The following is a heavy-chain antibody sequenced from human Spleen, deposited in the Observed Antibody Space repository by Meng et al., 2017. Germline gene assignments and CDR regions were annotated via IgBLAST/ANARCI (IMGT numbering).Heavy chain of an antibody. V-gene: IGHV4-34*01. CDR2: INHSGSP. Sequence: QGQLQQWGAGLLKPSWTLSLACVVSGWSFSDYYWSWIRQSRGKGLEWIGEINHSGSPNYNPSLESRATISVGTSQNNLSLKLSSVTAADSAVYYCARGPTTMAHDFDYWGQGTLVTVSS. CDR3: ARGPTTMAHDFDY. D-gene: IGHD4-11*01. J-gene: IGHJ4*02. CDR1: GWSFSDYY.